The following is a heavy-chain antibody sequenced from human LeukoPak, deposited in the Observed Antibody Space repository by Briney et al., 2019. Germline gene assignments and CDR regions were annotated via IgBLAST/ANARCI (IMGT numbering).Heavy chain of an antibody. CDR3: ARDHDAVVVVAATLAYFDY. CDR1: GFTFSSYS. V-gene: IGHV3-33*08. J-gene: IGHJ4*02. CDR2: IWYDGSNK. D-gene: IGHD2-15*01. Sequence: GGSLRLSCAASGFTFSSYSMSWVRQAPGKGLEWVAVIWYDGSNKYYADSVKGRFTISRDNSKNTLYLQMNSLRAEDTAVYYCARDHDAVVVVAATLAYFDYWGQGTLVTVSS.